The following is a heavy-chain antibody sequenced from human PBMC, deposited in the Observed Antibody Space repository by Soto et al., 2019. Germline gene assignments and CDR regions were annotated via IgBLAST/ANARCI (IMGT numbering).Heavy chain of an antibody. CDR2: LYWDDDK. J-gene: IGHJ6*04. CDR1: GIALDATDVG. Sequence: QITLKESGPTLVKPTQPLTLTCSFSGIALDATDVGVAWIRQPPGKALEWLALLYWDDDKRFTDAQKSRLTVTKYPSKNQVILTMPNMDPVDTCTSLCVHTIPRFRTRMDLWGSGTTVTVSS. CDR3: VHTIPRFRTRMDL. V-gene: IGHV2-5*02. D-gene: IGHD2-21*01.